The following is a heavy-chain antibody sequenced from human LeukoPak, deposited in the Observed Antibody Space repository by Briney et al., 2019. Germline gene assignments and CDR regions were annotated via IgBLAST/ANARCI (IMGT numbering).Heavy chain of an antibody. V-gene: IGHV1-69*05. CDR2: IIPIFGTA. CDR3: ARGYYDSSGYYYYAFDI. J-gene: IGHJ3*02. D-gene: IGHD3-22*01. Sequence: SVKVSCKASGGTFISYAISCVRQAPGQGLEWMGGIIPIFGTANYAQKFQGRVTITTDESTSTAYMELSSLRSEDAAVYYCARGYYDSSGYYYYAFDIWGQGTMVTVSS. CDR1: GGTFISYA.